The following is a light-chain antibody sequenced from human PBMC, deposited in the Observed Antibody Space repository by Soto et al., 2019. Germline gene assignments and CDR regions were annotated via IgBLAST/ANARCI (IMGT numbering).Light chain of an antibody. CDR2: AAS. J-gene: IGKJ5*01. CDR3: QQRNSDTWIT. V-gene: IGKV1-9*01. Sequence: DIQLTQSPCFVSASVGDRVTITCRASQGISSYLAWYQQKPGKAPKLLIYAASTLQSGVPSRFSGSGSGTEFTLTISSLQPEDFATYYCQQRNSDTWITFGQGTRLEIK. CDR1: QGISSY.